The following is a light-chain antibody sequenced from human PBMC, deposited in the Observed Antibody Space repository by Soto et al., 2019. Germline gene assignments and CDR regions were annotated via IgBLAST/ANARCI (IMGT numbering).Light chain of an antibody. V-gene: IGLV2-23*03. Sequence: QSALTQPASVSGSPGQSITISCTGTSSDVGNYNFVSWYQQHPGKAPKLMIYGGSKRPSGVSNRFSGSKSGNTASLTISGLQAEDEADYFCCSYAGTSTFVFGTGTKLTVL. CDR3: CSYAGTSTFV. CDR2: GGS. J-gene: IGLJ1*01. CDR1: SSDVGNYNF.